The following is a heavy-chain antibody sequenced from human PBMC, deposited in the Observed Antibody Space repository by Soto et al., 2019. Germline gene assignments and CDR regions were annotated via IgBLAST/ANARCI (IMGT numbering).Heavy chain of an antibody. CDR1: GGSISGGVHS. J-gene: IGHJ2*01. Sequence: QVQLQESGPGLVKPSETLSLTCTVSGGSISGGVHSWSWIRQPPGKGLEWIGYIFDSGSTYYNPSVKSRLTISVDTSKNQFSLRLSSVTAADTAVYYCAREIMPLTNDWYFDLWGRGTLVTVSS. V-gene: IGHV4-30-4*01. CDR3: AREIMPLTNDWYFDL. D-gene: IGHD2-8*01. CDR2: IFDSGST.